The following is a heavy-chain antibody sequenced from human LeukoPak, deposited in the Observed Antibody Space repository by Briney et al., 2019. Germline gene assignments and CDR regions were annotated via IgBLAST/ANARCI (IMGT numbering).Heavy chain of an antibody. V-gene: IGHV3-66*01. J-gene: IGHJ4*02. Sequence: PGRSLRLSCAASGFIFDDYAMHWVRQAPGKGLEWVSVIYSGGSTYYADSVKGRFTIYRDNSKNTLYLQMNSLRADDTAVYYCARDRYYDSSGYTNWGQGTLDSVSS. CDR3: ARDRYYDSSGYTN. CDR2: IYSGGST. D-gene: IGHD3-22*01. CDR1: GFIFDDYA.